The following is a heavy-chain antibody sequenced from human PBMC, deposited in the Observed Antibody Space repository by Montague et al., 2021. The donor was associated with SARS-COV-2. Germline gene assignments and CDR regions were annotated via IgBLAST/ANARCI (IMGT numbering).Heavy chain of an antibody. V-gene: IGHV3-48*02. Sequence: SLRLSCAASGFSFSSYRMNWVRQAPGKGLKWLSDISSSSTIYYADSVKGRFTISRDNGKNSLYLQVNSLRDEDTAVYYCARGFGLADFDLWGRGTLVTVSS. CDR2: ISSSSTI. CDR3: ARGFGLADFDL. CDR1: GFSFSSYR. J-gene: IGHJ2*01. D-gene: IGHD3-16*01.